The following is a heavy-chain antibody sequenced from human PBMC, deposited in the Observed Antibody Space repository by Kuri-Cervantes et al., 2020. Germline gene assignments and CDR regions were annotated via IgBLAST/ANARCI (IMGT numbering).Heavy chain of an antibody. CDR2: ISAYNGNT. CDR1: GYTFTSYA. J-gene: IGHJ4*02. CDR3: ARDLHIAAAGGDY. V-gene: IGHV1-18*01. Sequence: ASVKVSCKASGYTFTSYAMNWVRQAPGQGLEWMGWISAYNGNTNYAQKFQGRVTITADESTSTAYMELSSLRSEDTAVYYCARDLHIAAAGGDYWGQGTLVTVSS. D-gene: IGHD6-13*01.